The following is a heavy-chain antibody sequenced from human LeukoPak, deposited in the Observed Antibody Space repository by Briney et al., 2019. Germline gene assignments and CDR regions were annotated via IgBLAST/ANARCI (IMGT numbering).Heavy chain of an antibody. V-gene: IGHV1-2*02. CDR3: ARGTNMFPYYFDY. J-gene: IGHJ4*02. Sequence: ASVKVSCKASGYTFTGYYMHWVRQAPGQGPEWMGWINPNSGGTNYAQKFQGRVTMTRDTSISTAYMELSRLRSDDTAVYYCARGTNMFPYYFDYWGQGTLVTVSS. CDR1: GYTFTGYY. D-gene: IGHD3-10*02. CDR2: INPNSGGT.